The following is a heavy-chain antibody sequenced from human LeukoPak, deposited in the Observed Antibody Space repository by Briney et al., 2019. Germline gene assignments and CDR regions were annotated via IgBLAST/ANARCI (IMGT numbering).Heavy chain of an antibody. Sequence: SETLSLTCTVSGGSISSYYWSWIRQPPGKGLEWIGYTYYSGSTNYNPSLKSRVTISVDTSKNQFSLKLSSVTAADTAVYYCARAPRGATTYVDYWGQGTLVTVSS. J-gene: IGHJ4*02. CDR1: GGSISSYY. D-gene: IGHD3-10*01. CDR3: ARAPRGATTYVDY. CDR2: TYYSGST. V-gene: IGHV4-59*01.